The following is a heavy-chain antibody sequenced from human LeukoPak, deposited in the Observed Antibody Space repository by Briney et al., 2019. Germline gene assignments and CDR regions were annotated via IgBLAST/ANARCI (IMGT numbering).Heavy chain of an antibody. CDR3: ARVRDCSGGSCYPGEDFDY. V-gene: IGHV7-4-1*01. D-gene: IGHD2-15*01. CDR2: INTNTGNP. J-gene: IGHJ4*02. Sequence: ASVKVSCKASGGTFSSYAISWVRQAPGQGLEWMGWINTNTGNPTYAQGFTGRFVFSLDTSVSTTYLQIRSLKAEDTAVYYCARVRDCSGGSCYPGEDFDYWGQGTLVTVSS. CDR1: GGTFSSYA.